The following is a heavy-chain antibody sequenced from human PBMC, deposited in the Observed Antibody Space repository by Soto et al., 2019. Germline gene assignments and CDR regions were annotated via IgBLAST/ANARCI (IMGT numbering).Heavy chain of an antibody. V-gene: IGHV1-69*12. CDR2: IIPIFGTA. CDR1: GGTFSSYA. D-gene: IGHD5-12*01. J-gene: IGHJ6*02. Sequence: QVQLVQSGAEVKKPGSSVKVSCKACGGTFSSYAISWVRQAPGQGLEWMGGIIPIFGTANYAQKFQGRVTITADESTSRAYMELSSLRSEDTAVYYCASSVAKYYYYGMEVWGQGTTVTVSS. CDR3: ASSVAKYYYYGMEV.